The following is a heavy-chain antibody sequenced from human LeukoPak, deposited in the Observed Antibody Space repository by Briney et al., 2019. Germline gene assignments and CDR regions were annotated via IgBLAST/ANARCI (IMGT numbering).Heavy chain of an antibody. J-gene: IGHJ4*02. CDR1: GFTFDDYT. V-gene: IGHV3-30*04. Sequence: GGSLRLSCAASGFTFDDYTMHWVRHAPGKGLEWVALISYDGSNKYYADSVKGRFTISRDNSKNTLYLQMNSLRAEDTAVYSCANSYGGTKLSYFASWGQGTLVTVSS. D-gene: IGHD4-23*01. CDR3: ANSYGGTKLSYFAS. CDR2: ISYDGSNK.